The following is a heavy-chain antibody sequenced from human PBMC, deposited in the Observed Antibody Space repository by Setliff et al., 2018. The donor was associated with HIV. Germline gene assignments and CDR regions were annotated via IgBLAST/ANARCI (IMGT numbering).Heavy chain of an antibody. Sequence: ASVKVSCKTSGYNFENYAINWVRQAPGQGLEWMGWINANSGSPTYAQAFTGRFFFSVDTAVAAAYLQINNLKTEDTAVYFCARGLYGDYGGDLNWLDPWGHGTRVTVSS. CDR3: ARGLYGDYGGDLNWLDP. J-gene: IGHJ5*02. CDR2: INANSGSP. D-gene: IGHD4-17*01. CDR1: GYNFENYA. V-gene: IGHV7-4-1*02.